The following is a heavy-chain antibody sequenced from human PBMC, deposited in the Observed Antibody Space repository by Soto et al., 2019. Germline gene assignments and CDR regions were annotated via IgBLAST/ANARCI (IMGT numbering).Heavy chain of an antibody. CDR3: ARRNYCSGRSCYFHDY. D-gene: IGHD2-15*01. Sequence: QLQLQESGPGLVKPSETLSLTCTVSSGSISSGTYYWDWIRQPPGKGLEWIASVYSSGSIYYNPSLKSRVTISVDTSKNQFSLKLTSVTAADTAVYYCARRNYCSGRSCYFHDYWGQGTLVTVSS. J-gene: IGHJ4*02. V-gene: IGHV4-39*01. CDR2: VYSSGSI. CDR1: SGSISSGTYY.